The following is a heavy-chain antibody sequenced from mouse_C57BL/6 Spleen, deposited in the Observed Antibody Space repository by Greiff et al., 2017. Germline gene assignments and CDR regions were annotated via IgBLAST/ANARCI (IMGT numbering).Heavy chain of an antibody. CDR3: ARSRGGHDGADE. V-gene: IGHV1-52*01. CDR1: GYTFTSYW. D-gene: IGHD1-1*02. Sequence: VQLQQPGAELVRPGSSVKLSCKASGYTFTSYWMHWVKQRPIQGLEWIGNIDPSNSDTHYNQKFKDKATLTVDKSSSTAYMKLSSLTSEDSAVYDCARSRGGHDGADEWGQGTTLTVSS. J-gene: IGHJ2*01. CDR2: IDPSNSDT.